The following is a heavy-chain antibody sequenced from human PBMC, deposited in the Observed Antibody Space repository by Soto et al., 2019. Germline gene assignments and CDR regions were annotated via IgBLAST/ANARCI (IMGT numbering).Heavy chain of an antibody. J-gene: IGHJ5*02. Sequence: NPSETLSLTCTVSGGSISSGDYYWSWIRQPPGKGLEWIGYIYYSGSTYYNPSLKSRVTISVDTSKNQFSLKLSSVTAADTAVYYCARAPDYGDYTTNWFDPWGQGTLVTVSS. D-gene: IGHD4-17*01. CDR2: IYYSGST. CDR3: ARAPDYGDYTTNWFDP. V-gene: IGHV4-30-4*01. CDR1: GGSISSGDYY.